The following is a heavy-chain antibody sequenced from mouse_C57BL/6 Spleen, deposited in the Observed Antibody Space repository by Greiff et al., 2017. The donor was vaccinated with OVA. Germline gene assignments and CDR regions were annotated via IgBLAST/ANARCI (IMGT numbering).Heavy chain of an antibody. CDR1: GYAFSSSW. V-gene: IGHV1-82*01. D-gene: IGHD2-2*01. J-gene: IGHJ4*01. Sequence: VHLVESGPELVKPGASVKISCKASGYAFSSSWMNWVKQRPGKGLEWIGRIYPGDGDTNYNGKFKGKATLTADTSSSTAYMQLSSLTSEDSAVYFCAREYGYDGDAMDYWGQGTSVTVSS. CDR2: IYPGDGDT. CDR3: AREYGYDGDAMDY.